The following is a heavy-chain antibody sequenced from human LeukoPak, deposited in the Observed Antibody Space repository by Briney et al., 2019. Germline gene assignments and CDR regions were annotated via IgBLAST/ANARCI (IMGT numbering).Heavy chain of an antibody. V-gene: IGHV1-69*04. CDR3: ARGGEYYYDSSGYYLADY. Sequence: GASVKVSCKASGGTFSSYAISWVRQAPGQGLEWMGRIIPILGIANYAQKFQGRVTITADKSTSTAYMELSSLRSEDTAVYYCARGGEYYYDSSGYYLADYWDQGTLVTVSS. CDR2: IIPILGIA. CDR1: GGTFSSYA. D-gene: IGHD3-22*01. J-gene: IGHJ4*02.